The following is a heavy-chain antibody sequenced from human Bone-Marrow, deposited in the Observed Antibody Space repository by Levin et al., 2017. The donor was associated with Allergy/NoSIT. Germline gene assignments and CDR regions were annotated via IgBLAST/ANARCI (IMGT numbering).Heavy chain of an antibody. CDR3: ARDYGDSSSSLYLWGY. Sequence: HPGGSLRLSCAASGFTFSSYAMHWVRQAPGKGLEWMAVISYDGSNKYYADSVKGRFTISRDNSKNTLYLQMNSLRAEDTAVYYCARDYGDSSSSLYLWGYWGQGTLVTVSS. CDR1: GFTFSSYA. CDR2: ISYDGSNK. V-gene: IGHV3-30*14. J-gene: IGHJ4*02. D-gene: IGHD6-13*01.